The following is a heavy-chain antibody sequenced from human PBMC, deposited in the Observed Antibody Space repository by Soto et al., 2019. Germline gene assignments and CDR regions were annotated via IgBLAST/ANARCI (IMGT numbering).Heavy chain of an antibody. D-gene: IGHD6-19*01. CDR3: ARYRWLAPFDN. CDR2: VHDSGNT. J-gene: IGHJ4*02. CDR1: GGSISSYY. Sequence: QVQLQESGPGLVKPSETLSLTCTVTGGSISSYYWSWIRQPPGKGLEWIGHVHDSGNTDYNPSLKSGVTISVDTSKSQFSLKLRSVTAADTAVYYCARYRWLAPFDNWGQGTLVTVSS. V-gene: IGHV4-59*08.